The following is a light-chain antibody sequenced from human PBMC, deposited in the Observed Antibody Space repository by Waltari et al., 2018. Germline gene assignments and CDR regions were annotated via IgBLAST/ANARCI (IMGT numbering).Light chain of an antibody. J-gene: IGKJ2*01. CDR2: GAS. CDR3: QQYNNLLNT. V-gene: IGKV3-15*01. CDR1: QSLRTN. Sequence: ETVMTQSTATLSVFPGERITLSCRASQSLRTNLAWYQQKPGQATRLLISGASTRATGIPPRVSGSVSGTEFTLTISILQSEDFAFYYCQQYNNLLNTFGQGTKLEI.